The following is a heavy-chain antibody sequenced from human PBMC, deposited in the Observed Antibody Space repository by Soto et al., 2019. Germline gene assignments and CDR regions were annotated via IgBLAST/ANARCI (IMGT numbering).Heavy chain of an antibody. CDR2: IYYSGST. J-gene: IGHJ4*02. D-gene: IGHD6-13*01. CDR1: GCSVSSGSYC. V-gene: IGHV4-61*01. Sequence: PSETLSLTCTVSGCSVSSGSYCWSWIRPPPGKGLEWIGYIYYSGSTNYNPSLKSRVTISVDTSKNQFSLKLSSVTAADTAVYYCARVYSSRQRFIDYWGQGTLVTVSS. CDR3: ARVYSSRQRFIDY.